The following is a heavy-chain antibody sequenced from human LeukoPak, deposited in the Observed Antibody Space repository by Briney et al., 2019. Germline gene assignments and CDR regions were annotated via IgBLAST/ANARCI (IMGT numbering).Heavy chain of an antibody. Sequence: ASVKLSCKASGYTFTGYYMNWVRQAPGQGIEWMGWINPNSGGTNYAQKFQGRVTMTRDTSISTAYMELSRLRSDDTAVYYCARRGWKDFFDYWGQGTLVTVSS. CDR1: GYTFTGYY. V-gene: IGHV1-2*02. D-gene: IGHD1-1*01. J-gene: IGHJ4*02. CDR3: ARRGWKDFFDY. CDR2: INPNSGGT.